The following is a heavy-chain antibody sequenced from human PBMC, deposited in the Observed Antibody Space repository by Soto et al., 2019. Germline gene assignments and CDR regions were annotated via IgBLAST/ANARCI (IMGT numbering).Heavy chain of an antibody. CDR3: AKATRYSGSSGLFDY. J-gene: IGHJ4*02. CDR1: GFTFSSYA. CDR2: ISGSGGST. Sequence: EVQLLESGGGLVQPGGSLRLSCAVSGFTFSSYAMSWVRQAPGKGLEWVSAISGSGGSTYYADSVKGRFTISRDNSKNTLYLQMNSLRAEDTAVYYCAKATRYSGSSGLFDYWGQGTLVTVSS. V-gene: IGHV3-23*01. D-gene: IGHD1-26*01.